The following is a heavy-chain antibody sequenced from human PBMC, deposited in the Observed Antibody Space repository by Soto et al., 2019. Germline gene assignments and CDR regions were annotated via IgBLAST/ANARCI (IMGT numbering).Heavy chain of an antibody. CDR2: IHHSGST. V-gene: IGHV4-4*02. CDR1: GGSISSSNW. CDR3: AGGTDYRWVL. D-gene: IGHD4-4*01. J-gene: IGHJ6*02. Sequence: SETLSLTCAVSGGSISSSNWWSWVRQPPGKGLEWIGEIHHSGSTNYNPSLRSRVTMSVDTSKNQFSLKLNSLTAADAAVYYCAGGTDYRWVLWGQGTTVTAP.